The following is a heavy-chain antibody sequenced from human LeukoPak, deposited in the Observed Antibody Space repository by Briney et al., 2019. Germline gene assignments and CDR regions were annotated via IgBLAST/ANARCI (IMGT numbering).Heavy chain of an antibody. Sequence: QPGGSLRLSCVASGLTFHDYAMHWVRQAPGKGLEWVSLIRADGGSTFYADSVRGRFSISRDNSKNSLYLQMNSLRTEDTAMYYCAKESGKFDYWGQGTLVAVSS. V-gene: IGHV3-43*02. CDR3: AKESGKFDY. CDR1: GLTFHDYA. CDR2: IRADGGST. J-gene: IGHJ4*02.